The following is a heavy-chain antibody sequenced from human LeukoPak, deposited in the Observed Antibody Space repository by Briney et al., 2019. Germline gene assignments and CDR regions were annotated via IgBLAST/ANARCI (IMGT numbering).Heavy chain of an antibody. CDR2: IYSGGST. D-gene: IGHD2/OR15-2a*01. CDR1: GFTFSDYY. V-gene: IGHV3-66*01. CDR3: ARDPPNIRFDI. J-gene: IGHJ3*02. Sequence: GGSLRLSCAASGFTFSDYYMSWIRQAPGKGLEWVSVIYSGGSTYYADSVKGRFTISRDNSKNTLYLQMNSLRAEDTAVYYCARDPPNIRFDIWGQGTMVTVSS.